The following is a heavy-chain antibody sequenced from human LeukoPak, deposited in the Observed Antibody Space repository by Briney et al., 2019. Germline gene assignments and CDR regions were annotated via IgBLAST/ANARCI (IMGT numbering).Heavy chain of an antibody. CDR1: GFTFSSYS. V-gene: IGHV3-21*01. J-gene: IGHJ5*02. CDR3: ARGGAIAALPDDNWFDP. D-gene: IGHD6-13*01. CDR2: ISSSSSYI. Sequence: GGSLRLSCAASGFTFSSYSMNWVRQAPGKGLKWVSSISSSSSYIYYADSVKGRFTISRDNAKNSLYLQMNSLRAEDTAVYYCARGGAIAALPDDNWFDPWGQGTLVTVSS.